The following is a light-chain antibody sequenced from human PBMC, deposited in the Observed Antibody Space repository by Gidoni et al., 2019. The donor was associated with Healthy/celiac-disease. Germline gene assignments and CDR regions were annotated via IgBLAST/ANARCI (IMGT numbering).Light chain of an antibody. CDR2: NAS. CDR3: QQRSNWPWT. CDR1: QSVSSY. J-gene: IGKJ1*01. V-gene: IGKV3-11*01. Sequence: EIVFTQSPATLSFSPGERATLSCSASQSVSSYLAWYQQKPGQAPRLLIYNASNRATGIPARFSGSGSGTDFTLTISSLEPEDFAVYYCQQRSNWPWTFGQXTKVEIK.